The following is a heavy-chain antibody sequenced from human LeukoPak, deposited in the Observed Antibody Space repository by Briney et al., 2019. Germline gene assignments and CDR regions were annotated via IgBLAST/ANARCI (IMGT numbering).Heavy chain of an antibody. J-gene: IGHJ6*02. CDR3: ARGRYSSSINSMDV. CDR1: GGTFSSYT. V-gene: IGHV1-69*13. CDR2: IIPIFGTA. Sequence: SVKVSCKASGGTFSSYTISWVRQAPGQGLEWMGGIIPIFGTANYAQQFQGRVTITADESTSTAYMELSSLRSEDTAVYYCARGRYSSSINSMDVWGQGTTVTVSS. D-gene: IGHD6-6*01.